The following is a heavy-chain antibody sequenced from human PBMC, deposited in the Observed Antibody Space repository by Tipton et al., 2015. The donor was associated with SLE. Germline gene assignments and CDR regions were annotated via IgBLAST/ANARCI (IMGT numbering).Heavy chain of an antibody. D-gene: IGHD3-10*01. J-gene: IGHJ4*02. CDR3: AALLWFRESPNY. Sequence: SLRLSCTTSGFTFSNYEMNWVRQAPGKGLEWVSYISTRGTTIYYADSVKGRFTISRDNAKNTLYLQMDSLREEDTSVYYCAALLWFRESPNYWGQGTLVTVSS. V-gene: IGHV3-48*03. CDR1: GFTFSNYE. CDR2: ISTRGTTI.